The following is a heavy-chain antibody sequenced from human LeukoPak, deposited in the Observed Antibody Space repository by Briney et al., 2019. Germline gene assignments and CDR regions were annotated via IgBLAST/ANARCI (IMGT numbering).Heavy chain of an antibody. Sequence: GGSLRLSCAASGFAVSNNYMRWGRPAPGKGLEWVSVIYGGGSTNYADSVKGRFTISRDISTNTLSLQMNSLRTEDTAVYYCAGGYDASDYWGQGTLVTVSS. J-gene: IGHJ4*02. CDR2: IYGGGST. CDR3: AGGYDASDY. V-gene: IGHV3-66*02. D-gene: IGHD3-16*01. CDR1: GFAVSNNY.